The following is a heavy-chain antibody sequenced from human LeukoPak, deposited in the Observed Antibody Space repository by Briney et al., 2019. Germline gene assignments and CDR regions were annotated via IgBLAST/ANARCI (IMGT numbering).Heavy chain of an antibody. CDR1: GGTFSSYA. CDR2: IIPILGIA. CDR3: ARNYDSSGYYYLPHAFDI. Sequence: SVKVSCKASGGTFSSYAISWVRQAPGQGLEWMGRIIPILGIANYAQKFQGRVTITADKSTSTAYMELSSLRSEDTAVYYCARNYDSSGYYYLPHAFDIWGQGTIVTVSS. D-gene: IGHD3-22*01. J-gene: IGHJ3*02. V-gene: IGHV1-69*04.